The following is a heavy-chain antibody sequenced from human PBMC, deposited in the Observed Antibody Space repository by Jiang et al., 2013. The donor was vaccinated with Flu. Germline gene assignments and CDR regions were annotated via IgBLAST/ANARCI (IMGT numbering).Heavy chain of an antibody. Sequence: GLVKPSETLSLTCTVSGGSISSSSYYWGWIRQPPGKGLEWIGSIYYSGSTYYNPSLKSRVSISVDTSKNQFSLKLSSVTAADTAVYYCATTKEYSSSPAYNWFDPWGQGTLVTVSS. D-gene: IGHD6-6*01. V-gene: IGHV4-39*01. CDR2: IYYSGST. CDR1: GGSISSSSYY. CDR3: ATTKEYSSSPAYNWFDP. J-gene: IGHJ5*02.